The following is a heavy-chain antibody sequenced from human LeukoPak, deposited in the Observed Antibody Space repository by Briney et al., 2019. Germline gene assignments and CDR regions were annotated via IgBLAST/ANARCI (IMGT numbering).Heavy chain of an antibody. CDR1: GFTFSSYA. J-gene: IGHJ6*03. CDR2: ISYDGSNK. Sequence: GGSLRLSCAASGFTFSSYAMHWVRQAPGKGLEWVAVISYDGSNKYYADSVKGRFTISRDNSKNTLYLQMNSLRAEDTAVYYCARDARYYYYMDVWGKGTTVTVSS. CDR3: ARDARYYYYMDV. V-gene: IGHV3-30-3*01.